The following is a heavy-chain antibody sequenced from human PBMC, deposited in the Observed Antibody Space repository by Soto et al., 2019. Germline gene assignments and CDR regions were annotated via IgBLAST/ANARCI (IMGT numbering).Heavy chain of an antibody. CDR1: GFTLSSYS. D-gene: IGHD3-3*01. CDR2: MSYDGSSK. Sequence: QVQLVESGGGVVQPGRSLRLSCAASGFTLSSYSMHWVRQAPGKGLDWVAAMSYDGSSKYFADSVKGRFTISRDNSKNTLSLQMNSLGAEDSAVYYCARGLSVSNHDHFEYWGQGTLVTVSS. J-gene: IGHJ4*02. CDR3: ARGLSVSNHDHFEY. V-gene: IGHV3-30-3*01.